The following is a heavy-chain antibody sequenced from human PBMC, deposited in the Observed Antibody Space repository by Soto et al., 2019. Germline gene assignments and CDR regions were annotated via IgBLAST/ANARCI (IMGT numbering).Heavy chain of an antibody. V-gene: IGHV3-33*01. CDR3: AATYDSPPWWFDP. CDR2: IWYYGSNK. CDR1: GFTFSSYG. Sequence: QVQLVESGGGVVQPGRSLRLSCAASGFTFSSYGMHWVRQAPGKGLEWVAVIWYYGSNKYYADSVKGRFTISRDNSKNTLYLQMNSLRAEDTAVYYCAATYDSPPWWFDPWGQGTLVTVSS. J-gene: IGHJ5*02. D-gene: IGHD3-3*01.